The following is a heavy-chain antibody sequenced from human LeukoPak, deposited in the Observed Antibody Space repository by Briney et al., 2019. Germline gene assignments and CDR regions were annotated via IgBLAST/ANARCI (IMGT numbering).Heavy chain of an antibody. J-gene: IGHJ3*02. CDR2: ISDSGGST. Sequence: GGSLRLSCAASGFTFSSYGMSWVRLAPGKGLEWVSSISDSGGSTYYADSVKGRFTISRDNSKNTLYLQMNSLRAEDTAVYYCATELAYCGGDCFGAFDIWGQGTMVTVSS. CDR1: GFTFSSYG. CDR3: ATELAYCGGDCFGAFDI. D-gene: IGHD2-21*02. V-gene: IGHV3-23*01.